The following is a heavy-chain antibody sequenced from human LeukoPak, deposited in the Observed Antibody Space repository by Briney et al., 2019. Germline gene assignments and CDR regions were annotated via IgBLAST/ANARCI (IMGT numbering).Heavy chain of an antibody. J-gene: IGHJ1*01. CDR3: ARGSYDSSGYYYDAAEYFQH. D-gene: IGHD3-22*01. V-gene: IGHV1-18*01. CDR2: ISAYNGNT. Sequence: GASVKVSCKASGYTFTSYGISWVRQAPGQGLEWMGWISAYNGNTNYAQKLQGRVTMTTDTSTSTAYMELRSLRSDDTAVYYCARGSYDSSGYYYDAAEYFQHWGQGTLVTVSS. CDR1: GYTFTSYG.